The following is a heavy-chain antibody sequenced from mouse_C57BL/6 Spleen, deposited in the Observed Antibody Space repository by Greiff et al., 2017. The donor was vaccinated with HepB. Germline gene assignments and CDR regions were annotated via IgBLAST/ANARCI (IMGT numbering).Heavy chain of an antibody. CDR3: ARQGYGNYEYYYAMDY. V-gene: IGHV5-9*01. Sequence: EVKLVESGGGLVKPGGSLKLSCAASGFTFSSYTMSWVRQTPEKRLEWVATISGGGGNTYYPDSVKGRFTISRDNAKNTLYLQMSSLRSEDTALYYCARQGYGNYEYYYAMDYWGQGTSVTVSS. CDR2: ISGGGGNT. CDR1: GFTFSSYT. D-gene: IGHD2-1*01. J-gene: IGHJ4*01.